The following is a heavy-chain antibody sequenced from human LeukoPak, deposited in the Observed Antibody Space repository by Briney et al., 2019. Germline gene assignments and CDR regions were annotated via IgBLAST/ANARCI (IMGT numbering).Heavy chain of an antibody. D-gene: IGHD5-18*01. Sequence: ASVKVSCKASGYTFTGYYMHWVRQAPGQGLEWMGWINPNSGGTNYAQKFQGRVTMTRDTSISTAYMELSRLRSDDTAVYYCARDTRQLWFRGNYYYGMGVWGQGTTVTVSS. CDR1: GYTFTGYY. CDR3: ARDTRQLWFRGNYYYGMGV. V-gene: IGHV1-2*02. J-gene: IGHJ6*02. CDR2: INPNSGGT.